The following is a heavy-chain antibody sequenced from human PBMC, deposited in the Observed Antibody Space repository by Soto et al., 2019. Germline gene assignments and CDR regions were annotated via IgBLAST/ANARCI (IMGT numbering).Heavy chain of an antibody. J-gene: IGHJ6*02. Sequence: QVPLVQSGAEVKKPGSSVKVSCKASGCTFTSYAVVWVRQTPGQGLEWMGGIVPILGTSKYAQRFQGRVSLTADGSWSTVYMELSSLRYDDTAIYYCARELERHNYYYGMDVWGQGTTVTVSS. V-gene: IGHV1-69*01. D-gene: IGHD1-1*01. CDR1: GCTFTSYA. CDR3: ARELERHNYYYGMDV. CDR2: IVPILGTS.